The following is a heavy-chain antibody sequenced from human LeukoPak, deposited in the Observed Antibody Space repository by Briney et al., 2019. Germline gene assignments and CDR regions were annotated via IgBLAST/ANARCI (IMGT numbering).Heavy chain of an antibody. CDR1: GFSLSGYW. CDR3: ARDPRNVGLAP. D-gene: IGHD2-15*01. J-gene: IGHJ5*02. Sequence: GGSLRLSCVVSGFSLSGYWMYWVRQAPGKGPMYISRNNGDGSTTNYADVVKGRFTMSRDNVKNTLYLQMNSLRVEGTAVYYCARDPRNVGLAPWGQGTLVTVSS. CDR2: NNGDGSTT. V-gene: IGHV3-74*01.